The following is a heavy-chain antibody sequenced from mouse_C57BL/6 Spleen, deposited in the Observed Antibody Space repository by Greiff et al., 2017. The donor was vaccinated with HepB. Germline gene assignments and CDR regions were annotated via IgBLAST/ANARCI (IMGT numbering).Heavy chain of an antibody. J-gene: IGHJ4*01. D-gene: IGHD2-4*01. V-gene: IGHV1-69*01. CDR2: IDPSDSYT. CDR3: ARSEGLRRGYAMDY. CDR1: GYTFTSYW. Sequence: VQLKQPGAELVMPGASVKLSCKASGYTFTSYWMHWVKQRSGQGLEWIGEIDPSDSYTNYNQKFKGKSTLTVDKSSSTAYMQLSSLTSEDSAVYYCARSEGLRRGYAMDYWGQGTSVTVSS.